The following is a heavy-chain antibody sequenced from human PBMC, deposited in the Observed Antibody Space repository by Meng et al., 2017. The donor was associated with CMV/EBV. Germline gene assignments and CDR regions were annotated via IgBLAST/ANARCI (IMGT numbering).Heavy chain of an antibody. CDR2: INHSGST. D-gene: IGHD3-10*01. Sequence: QWQLQQWGAGLLKPAETLSLTFAVYGVSFSGYYWSWIRQPPGKGLEGIGEINHSGSTNYNPSLKSRVTISVDTSKNQFSLKLSSVTAADTAVYYCARESMVRGEDWGQGTLVTVSS. J-gene: IGHJ4*02. V-gene: IGHV4-34*01. CDR1: GVSFSGYY. CDR3: ARESMVRGED.